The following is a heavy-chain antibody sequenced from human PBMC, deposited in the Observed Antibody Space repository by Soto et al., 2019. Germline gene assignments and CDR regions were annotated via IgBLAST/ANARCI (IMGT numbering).Heavy chain of an antibody. CDR3: AASIFYYGMDV. V-gene: IGHV5-51*01. CDR2: IYPGDSDT. J-gene: IGHJ6*02. Sequence: QMPGKGLEWMGIIYPGDSDTKYNPSFQGQVTISADKSITTTYLQWSSLKASDTAIYYCAASIFYYGMDVWGQGTTVTVSS.